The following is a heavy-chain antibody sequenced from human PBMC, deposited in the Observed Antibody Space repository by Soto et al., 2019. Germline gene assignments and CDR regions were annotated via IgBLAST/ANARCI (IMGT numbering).Heavy chain of an antibody. CDR3: AKDMSGNWNPIYNWFDP. V-gene: IGHV3-9*01. CDR1: GFTFDDYA. D-gene: IGHD1-20*01. CDR2: ISWNSGSI. J-gene: IGHJ5*02. Sequence: GGSLRLSCAASGFTFDDYAMHWVRQAPGKGLEWVSGISWNSGSIGYADSVKGRFTISRDNAKNSLYLQMNSLRAEDTALYYCAKDMSGNWNPIYNWFDPWGQGTLVTVSS.